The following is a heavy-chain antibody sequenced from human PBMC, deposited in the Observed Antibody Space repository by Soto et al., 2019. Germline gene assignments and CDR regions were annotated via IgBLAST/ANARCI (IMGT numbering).Heavy chain of an antibody. J-gene: IGHJ1*01. CDR2: INSDGSNI. CDR3: ASAGDWNYVQDF. D-gene: IGHD1-7*01. V-gene: IGHV3-74*01. CDR1: GFTFTHYR. Sequence: GGSLRLSCVASGFTFTHYRIHWVRQAPGKGLEWVARINSDGSNINYADSVKGRFTISRDNSKNTVFLQMHSLTGDDSALYFCASAGDWNYVQDFWGQGTLVTVSS.